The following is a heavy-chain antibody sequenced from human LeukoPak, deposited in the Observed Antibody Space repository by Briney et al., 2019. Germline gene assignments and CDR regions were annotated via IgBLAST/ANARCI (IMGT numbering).Heavy chain of an antibody. CDR2: IYHSGST. Sequence: SETLSLTCAVSGYSISSGYYWGWIRQPPGKGLEWIGSIYHSGSTYYNPSLKSRVTISVDTSKNQFSLKLSSVTAADTAVYYCARDGGSQTNYYYYGMDVWGKGTTVTVSS. CDR1: GYSISSGYY. CDR3: ARDGGSQTNYYYYGMDV. V-gene: IGHV4-38-2*02. D-gene: IGHD2-15*01. J-gene: IGHJ6*04.